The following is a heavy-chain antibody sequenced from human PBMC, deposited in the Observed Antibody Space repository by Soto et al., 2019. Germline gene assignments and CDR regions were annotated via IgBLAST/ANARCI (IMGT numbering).Heavy chain of an antibody. D-gene: IGHD2-2*01. CDR3: VKGSGYCSGSTCDPLDY. J-gene: IGHJ4*02. CDR1: GFTFSTYA. Sequence: EVQLLESGGGLVQPGGSLSLSCAASGFTFSTYAMSWVRQAPGKGLAWVSAVSGSGGSTYYADSVNGRFTISRDNSKNTLYLQMNNLRAEDTAVYHCVKGSGYCSGSTCDPLDYWGQGTLVTVSS. V-gene: IGHV3-23*01. CDR2: VSGSGGST.